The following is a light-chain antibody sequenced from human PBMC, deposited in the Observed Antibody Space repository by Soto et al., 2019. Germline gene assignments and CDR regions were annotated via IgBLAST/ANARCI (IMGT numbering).Light chain of an antibody. CDR1: QNVGTY. J-gene: IGKJ1*01. V-gene: IGKV1-39*01. CDR3: QQSYIIPWP. CDR2: AAS. Sequence: DIQMTQSVSSLSASVGDRVTITCRASQNVGTYLNWYQQKLGKGPKLLIYAASSLQHGVPSKFSGRGSETECTLTIDSLQPEDFATYYCQQSYIIPWPFGQGTKVEVE.